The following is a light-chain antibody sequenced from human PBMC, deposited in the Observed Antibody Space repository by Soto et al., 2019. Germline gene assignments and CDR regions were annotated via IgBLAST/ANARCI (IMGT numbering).Light chain of an antibody. CDR3: QQYDTSPVT. CDR2: GAS. Sequence: EIVLTQSPGTLSLSPGERATLSCRASQSVSSNYLAWYQQKPGQAPRLLIYGASARATGIPDRFSGSGSGTDFTLAISRLEPEDFAVYYCQQYDTSPVTFGGGTKVEI. J-gene: IGKJ4*01. CDR1: QSVSSNY. V-gene: IGKV3-20*01.